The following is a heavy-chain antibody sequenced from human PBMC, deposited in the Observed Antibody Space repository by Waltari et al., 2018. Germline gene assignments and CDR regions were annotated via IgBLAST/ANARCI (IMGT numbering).Heavy chain of an antibody. Sequence: EVHLVESGGGLVQPGGSLRLSCAASGFTFSSYWMSWVRQAPGKGLEWVANKKQDGSQKYYVDSVKGRFTISRDNAKNSLYLQMNSLRVEDTAVYYCARDPVDTVFDYWGQGTLVTVSS. CDR1: GFTFSSYW. V-gene: IGHV3-7*01. D-gene: IGHD5-18*01. J-gene: IGHJ4*02. CDR2: KKQDGSQK. CDR3: ARDPVDTVFDY.